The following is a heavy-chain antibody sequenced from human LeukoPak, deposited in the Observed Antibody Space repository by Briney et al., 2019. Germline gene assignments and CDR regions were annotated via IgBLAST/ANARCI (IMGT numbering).Heavy chain of an antibody. CDR1: GYTFTSYG. CDR2: ISAYNANT. CDR3: ARVDYDSSGLEYYFDY. V-gene: IGHV1-18*01. D-gene: IGHD3-22*01. J-gene: IGHJ4*02. Sequence: GASVKVSCKASGYTFTSYGISWVRQAPGHGLEWMGWISAYNANTNYAQKLQGRVTMTTDTSTSTAYMELRSLRSDDTAVYYCARVDYDSSGLEYYFDYWGQGTLVTVSS.